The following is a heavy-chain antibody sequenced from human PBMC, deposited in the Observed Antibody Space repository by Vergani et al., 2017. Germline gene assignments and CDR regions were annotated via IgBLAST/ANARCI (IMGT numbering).Heavy chain of an antibody. J-gene: IGHJ4*02. CDR1: GYTFTSYG. CDR2: ISAYNGNT. CDR3: AREFGYYDSSGYYYAYFDY. D-gene: IGHD3-22*01. V-gene: IGHV1-18*01. Sequence: QVQLVQSGAEVKKPGSSVKVSCKASGYTFTSYGISWVRQAPGQGLEWMGWISAYNGNTNYAQKLQGRVTMTTDTSTSTAYMELRSLRSDDTAVYYCAREFGYYDSSGYYYAYFDYWGQGTLVTVSS.